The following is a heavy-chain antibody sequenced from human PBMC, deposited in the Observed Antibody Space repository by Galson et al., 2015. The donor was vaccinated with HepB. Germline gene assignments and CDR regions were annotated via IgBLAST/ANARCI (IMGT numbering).Heavy chain of an antibody. V-gene: IGHV3-21*01. CDR3: ASGANPSVAAAGTAFYYYYGMDV. D-gene: IGHD6-13*01. Sequence: SLRLSCAASGFTFSSYSMNWVRQAPGKGLEWVSSISSSSSYIYYADSVKGRFTISRDNAKNSLYLQMNSLRAEDTAVYYCASGANPSVAAAGTAFYYYYGMDVWGQGTTVTVSS. CDR2: ISSSSSYI. CDR1: GFTFSSYS. J-gene: IGHJ6*02.